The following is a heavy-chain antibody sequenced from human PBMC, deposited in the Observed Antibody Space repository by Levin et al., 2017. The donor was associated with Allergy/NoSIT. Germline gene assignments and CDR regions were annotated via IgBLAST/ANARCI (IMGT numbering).Heavy chain of an antibody. V-gene: IGHV3-23*01. Sequence: PGGSLRLSCAASGFTFSSYAMSWVRQAPGKGLEWVSAISGSGGSTYYADSVKGRFTISRDNSKNTLYLQMNSLRAEDTAVYYCAKAGSGYNLPYYFDYWGQGTLVTVSS. CDR3: AKAGSGYNLPYYFDY. J-gene: IGHJ4*02. CDR2: ISGSGGST. CDR1: GFTFSSYA. D-gene: IGHD5-24*01.